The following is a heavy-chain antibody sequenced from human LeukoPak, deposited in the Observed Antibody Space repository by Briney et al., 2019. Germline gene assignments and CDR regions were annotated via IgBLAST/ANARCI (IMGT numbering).Heavy chain of an antibody. Sequence: SETLSLTCTVPRDSMTSGGHYWTWIRQRPGEGLEWIGHIHYGGFTDYNPSLKSRCVISVDTSENVFSLELTSVTAADTALYFCARSWVETSFFDFWGQGLLVTVSS. J-gene: IGHJ4*02. CDR2: IHYGGFT. D-gene: IGHD2-21*02. CDR1: RDSMTSGGHY. V-gene: IGHV4-31*03. CDR3: ARSWVETSFFDF.